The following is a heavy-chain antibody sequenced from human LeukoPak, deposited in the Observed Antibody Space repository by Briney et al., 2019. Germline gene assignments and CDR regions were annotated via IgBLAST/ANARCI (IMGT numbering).Heavy chain of an antibody. Sequence: GGSLRLSCAASGFTFSSYTMNWVRQPPGKGLEWVSNIGTSSTTIYYADSVKGRFTISRDNSKNTLYLQMNSLRAEDTAVYYCARDEYYYDSSGYYETYFDYWGQGTLVTVSS. CDR3: ARDEYYYDSSGYYETYFDY. D-gene: IGHD3-22*01. CDR2: IGTSSTTI. V-gene: IGHV3-48*01. J-gene: IGHJ4*02. CDR1: GFTFSSYT.